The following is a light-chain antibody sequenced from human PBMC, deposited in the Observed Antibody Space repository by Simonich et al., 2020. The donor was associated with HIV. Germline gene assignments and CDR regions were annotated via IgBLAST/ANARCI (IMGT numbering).Light chain of an antibody. CDR3: QQRNNWPLFT. J-gene: IGKJ3*01. V-gene: IGKV3-15*01. CDR1: QNVSSN. CDR2: GAL. Sequence: EIVMTQSPATLSVSPGERATLSCRASQNVSSNLAWYQQKPGQAPSLLIYGALIRATGIPVRCSGSFSGSGSGTEFSLTISSLQSEDFAVYYCQQRNNWPLFTFGPGTKVDIK.